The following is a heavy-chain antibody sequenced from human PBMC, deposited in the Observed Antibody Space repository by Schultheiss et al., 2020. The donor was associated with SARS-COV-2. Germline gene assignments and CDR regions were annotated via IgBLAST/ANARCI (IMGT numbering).Heavy chain of an antibody. CDR3: ARDKKGTGTTGGMDV. CDR2: INHSGST. Sequence: GSLRLSCAVYGGSFSGYYWSWIRQPPGKGLEWIGEINHSGSTNYNPSLKSRVTISVDTSKNQFSLKLSSVTAADTAVYYCARDKKGTGTTGGMDVWGQGTTVTVSS. CDR1: GGSFSGYY. V-gene: IGHV4-34*01. D-gene: IGHD1-1*01. J-gene: IGHJ6*02.